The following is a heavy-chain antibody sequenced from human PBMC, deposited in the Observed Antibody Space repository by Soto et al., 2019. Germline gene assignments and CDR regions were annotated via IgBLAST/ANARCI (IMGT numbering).Heavy chain of an antibody. CDR1: GYTFTSYG. Sequence: AAVKVSCKASGYTFTSYGISWVRQAAGQGVAWMGWISAYNGNTNYAPKLQGRGTITTDTSTSTAYMELGRLRSDDTAVNYCARDMVVVPDSGGNWFDPWGQGTLVTVSS. CDR2: ISAYNGNT. CDR3: ARDMVVVPDSGGNWFDP. D-gene: IGHD2-2*01. J-gene: IGHJ5*02. V-gene: IGHV1-18*04.